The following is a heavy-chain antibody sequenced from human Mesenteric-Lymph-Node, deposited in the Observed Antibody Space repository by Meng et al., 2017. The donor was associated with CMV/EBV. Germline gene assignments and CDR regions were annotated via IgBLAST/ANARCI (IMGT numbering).Heavy chain of an antibody. D-gene: IGHD1-26*01. J-gene: IGHJ5*02. Sequence: FTFSSYWMHWVRQAPGKGLVWVSRINSDGSSTSYADSVKGRFTISRDNAKNTLYLQMNSLRAEDTAVYYCARDVRVGATSGSWVDPWGQGTLVTVSS. CDR1: FTFSSYW. CDR2: INSDGSST. CDR3: ARDVRVGATSGSWVDP. V-gene: IGHV3-74*01.